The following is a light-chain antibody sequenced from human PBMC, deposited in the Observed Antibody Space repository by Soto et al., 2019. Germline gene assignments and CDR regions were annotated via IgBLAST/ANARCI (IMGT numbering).Light chain of an antibody. J-gene: IGLJ2*01. CDR3: QTWGTGIVV. Sequence: QLVLTQSPSASASLGASVKLTCTLSSGHSSYAIAWHQQQPEKGPRYLMKLNSDGSHSKGDGIPDRLSGSSSGAERYLTISSLQSEDEADYDCQTWGTGIVVFGGGTQLTVL. V-gene: IGLV4-69*01. CDR2: LNSDGSH. CDR1: SGHSSYA.